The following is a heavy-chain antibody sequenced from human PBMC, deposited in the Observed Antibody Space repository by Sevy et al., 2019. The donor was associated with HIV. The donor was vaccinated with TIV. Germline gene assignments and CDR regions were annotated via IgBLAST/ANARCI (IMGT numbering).Heavy chain of an antibody. D-gene: IGHD1-26*01. CDR2: INADNGDT. V-gene: IGHV1-3*01. Sequence: ASVKVSCKASGYSFTAYAIHWVRQPPGQSLEWMGRINADNGDTKYSQNFQGRVTITSDTSATTAYIELSSLTSEDTAVYFCARDFRQWGGYFDYWGQGTVVTVSS. CDR3: ARDFRQWGGYFDY. CDR1: GYSFTAYA. J-gene: IGHJ4*02.